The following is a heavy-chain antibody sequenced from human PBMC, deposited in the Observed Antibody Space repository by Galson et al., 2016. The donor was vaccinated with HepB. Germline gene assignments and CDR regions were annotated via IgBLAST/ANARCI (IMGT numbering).Heavy chain of an antibody. CDR1: GGTFSDYA. CDR2: IIPIFNTT. CDR3: ARDYGPQSTSDY. D-gene: IGHD3-16*01. J-gene: IGHJ4*02. Sequence: SVKVSCKASGGTFSDYAYTWVRQAPGQGLEWMGTIIPIFNTTNYAQKLQGRVAITADESTGTAYMELSSLRSEGTAMYYCARDYGPQSTSDYWGQGTLVTVSS. V-gene: IGHV1-69*13.